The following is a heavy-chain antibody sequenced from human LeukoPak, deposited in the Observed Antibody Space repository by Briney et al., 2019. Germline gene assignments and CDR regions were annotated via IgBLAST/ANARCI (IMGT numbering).Heavy chain of an antibody. Sequence: GGSLRLSCAASGFTFSSYWMSWVRQAPGKGLVWVSFIRLDGSNKFYADPVKGRFTISRDNSKNTLYLQMNRLRVEDTAVYYCAKGERGYCSSTTCYAVDWGQGTLVTVSS. D-gene: IGHD2-2*01. J-gene: IGHJ4*02. CDR2: IRLDGSNK. V-gene: IGHV3-30*02. CDR1: GFTFSSYW. CDR3: AKGERGYCSSTTCYAVD.